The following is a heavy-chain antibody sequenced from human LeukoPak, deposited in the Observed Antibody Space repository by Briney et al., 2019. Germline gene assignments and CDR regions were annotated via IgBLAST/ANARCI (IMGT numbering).Heavy chain of an antibody. CDR3: ARVFYGYYGSGSYPDY. CDR2: INTDGSST. J-gene: IGHJ4*02. D-gene: IGHD3-10*01. Sequence: GGSLRLSCAASGFTFSSYWMHWVRQAPGKGLVWVSRINTDGSSTSYADSVKGRFTISRDKAKNTLYLQMDSLRAEATPVYYCARVFYGYYGSGSYPDYWGQGTLVTVSS. CDR1: GFTFSSYW. V-gene: IGHV3-74*01.